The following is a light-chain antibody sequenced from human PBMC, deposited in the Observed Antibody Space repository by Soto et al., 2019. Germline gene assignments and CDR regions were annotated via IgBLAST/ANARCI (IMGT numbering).Light chain of an antibody. J-gene: IGLJ1*01. Sequence: QSALTQPASVSGSPGQSITISCTGTSSDVGGYNYVSWYQQHPGKAPKLMIYDVSNRPSGVSNRFSGPKSGNTASLTISGLQAEDEADYYCSPYTSSSTLTVFGTGTKLTVL. CDR3: SPYTSSSTLTV. V-gene: IGLV2-14*01. CDR2: DVS. CDR1: SSDVGGYNY.